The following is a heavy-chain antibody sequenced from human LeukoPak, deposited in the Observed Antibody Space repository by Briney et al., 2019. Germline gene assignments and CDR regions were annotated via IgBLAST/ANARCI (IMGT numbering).Heavy chain of an antibody. CDR3: ARGRYSYGYDY. J-gene: IGHJ4*02. D-gene: IGHD5-18*01. CDR1: GGSISTYY. CDR2: IYSSGST. V-gene: IGHV4-4*07. Sequence: SETLSLTCTVSGGSISTYYWSWIRHPAGKGLEWIGRIYSSGSTNYNPSLMSRVTMSVDTSKNQFSLELSSVTAADTAVYYCARGRYSYGYDYWGQGTLVTVSS.